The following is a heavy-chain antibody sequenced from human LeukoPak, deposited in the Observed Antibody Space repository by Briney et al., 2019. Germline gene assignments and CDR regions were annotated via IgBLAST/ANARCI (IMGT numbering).Heavy chain of an antibody. Sequence: PGGSLRLYCVASGFSFTSYWMSWVRQAPGKGLEFVANINQDAGTTNYVDSVKRRFTISRDNTENSLYLQESSLRAEDTALYYCARDPGWSSFDIWGQGIKVTVSS. V-gene: IGHV3-7*01. J-gene: IGHJ3*02. CDR3: ARDPGWSSFDI. D-gene: IGHD2-15*01. CDR2: INQDAGTT. CDR1: GFSFTSYW.